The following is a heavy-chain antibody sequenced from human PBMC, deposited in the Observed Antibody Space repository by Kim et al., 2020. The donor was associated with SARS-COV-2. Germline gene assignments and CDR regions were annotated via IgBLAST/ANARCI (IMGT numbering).Heavy chain of an antibody. D-gene: IGHD1-26*01. CDR2: IYGNGEGI. CDR1: GFTFSIYT. CDR3: AKDLTPDGRWDVDY. Sequence: GGSLRLSCEASGFTFSIYTMSWVRQAPDKGLEWVSGIYGNGEGIVYADSVRGRFTVSRDNSRNTLYLQMNSLRVEDTSIYYCAKDLTPDGRWDVDYWGRG. V-gene: IGHV3-23*01. J-gene: IGHJ4*02.